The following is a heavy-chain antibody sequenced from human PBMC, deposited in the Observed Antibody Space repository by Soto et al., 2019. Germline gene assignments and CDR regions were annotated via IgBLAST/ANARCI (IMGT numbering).Heavy chain of an antibody. CDR1: GFTFSNAW. Sequence: GGSLRLSCAASGFTFSNAWMSWVRQAPGKGLEWVGRIKSKTDGGTPDYAAPVKGRFTISRDDSKNTLYLQMNSLKTEDTAVYYCTTVEVVVVPAAMRHYYYYYMDVWGKGTTVTV. CDR3: TTVEVVVVPAAMRHYYYYYMDV. D-gene: IGHD2-2*01. CDR2: IKSKTDGGTP. J-gene: IGHJ6*03. V-gene: IGHV3-15*01.